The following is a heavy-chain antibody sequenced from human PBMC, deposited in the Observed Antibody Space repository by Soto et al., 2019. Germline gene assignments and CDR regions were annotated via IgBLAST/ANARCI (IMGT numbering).Heavy chain of an antibody. J-gene: IGHJ4*02. Sequence: PSDSLKFSCKCSGSSLTNIWIHWVRQMPGKGLEWMGITYPGVSGTRYSPSFQGQVTISADKSITTACLQWSSLKASDTPMYYRARVDKYCSSTSCFDYWAQGTLVTVPS. V-gene: IGHV5-51*01. CDR1: GSSLTNIW. CDR3: ARVDKYCSSTSCFDY. D-gene: IGHD2-2*01. CDR2: TYPGVSGT.